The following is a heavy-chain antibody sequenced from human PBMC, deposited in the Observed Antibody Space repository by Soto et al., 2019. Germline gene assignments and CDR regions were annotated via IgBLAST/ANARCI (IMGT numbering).Heavy chain of an antibody. D-gene: IGHD2-21*01. CDR3: ARANAILKLDY. CDR1: GFTFSSYG. J-gene: IGHJ4*02. V-gene: IGHV3-33*01. CDR2: IWYDGSNK. Sequence: GGSLRLSCAASGFTFSSYGMHWVRQAPGKGLEWVAVIWYDGSNKYYADSVKGRFTISRDNSKNTLYLQMNSLRAEDTAVYYCARANAILKLDYWGQGTLVTVSS.